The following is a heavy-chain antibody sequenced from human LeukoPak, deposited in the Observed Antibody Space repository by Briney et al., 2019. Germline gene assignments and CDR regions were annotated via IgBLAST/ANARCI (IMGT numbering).Heavy chain of an antibody. CDR3: ARGSIAARPDYYYYMDV. J-gene: IGHJ6*03. CDR1: GGSISSGDYY. Sequence: PSETLSLTCTVSGGSISSGDYYWSWIRQPPGKGLEWIGYLYYSGSTYYNPSLKSRVTISVDTSKNQFSLKLSSVTAADTAVYYCARGSIAARPDYYYYMDVWGKGTTVTVSS. V-gene: IGHV4-30-4*08. D-gene: IGHD6-6*01. CDR2: LYYSGST.